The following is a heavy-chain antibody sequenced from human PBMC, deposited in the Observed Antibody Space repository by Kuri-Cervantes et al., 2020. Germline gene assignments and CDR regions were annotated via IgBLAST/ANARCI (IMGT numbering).Heavy chain of an antibody. Sequence: ASVKVSCKASGYTFTSYGISWVRQAPGQGLEWMGWISAYNGNTNYAQKLQGRVTMTTDTSTSTAYMELRSLRSDDTAVYYCASGYGSGGYHYYGMDVWGQGTTVTVSS. J-gene: IGHJ6*02. CDR2: ISAYNGNT. V-gene: IGHV1-18*01. CDR1: GYTFTSYG. CDR3: ASGYGSGGYHYYGMDV. D-gene: IGHD3-10*01.